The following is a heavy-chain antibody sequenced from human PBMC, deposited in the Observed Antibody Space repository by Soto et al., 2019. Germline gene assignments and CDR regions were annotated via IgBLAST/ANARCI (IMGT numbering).Heavy chain of an antibody. V-gene: IGHV4-34*01. Sequence: SETLSLTCAVYGGFVTSGSYYWSWIRQPPGKGLEWIGEMSHSGGTHFNPSLKSRVTISVDTSKNQFTLKMSSVTAADTALYYCARVERGSATTVLHAFKIRAPATMVTV. CDR1: GGFVTSGSYY. D-gene: IGHD2-15*01. J-gene: IGHJ3*02. CDR3: ARVERGSATTVLHAFKI. CDR2: MSHSGGT.